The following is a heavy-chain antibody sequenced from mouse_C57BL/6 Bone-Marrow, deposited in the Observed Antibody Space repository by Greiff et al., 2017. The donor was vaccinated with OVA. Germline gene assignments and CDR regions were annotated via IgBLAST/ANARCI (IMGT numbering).Heavy chain of an antibody. D-gene: IGHD2-5*01. CDR3: ARSDSNYDFDY. CDR1: GYTFTSYW. Sequence: VQLQQPGAELVKPGASVKMSCKASGYTFTSYWITWVKQRPGQGLEWIGDIYPGSGSTNYNEKFKSKATLTVDTSSSTAYMQRSSLTSEDAAVYYCARSDSNYDFDYWGQGTTLTVSS. CDR2: IYPGSGST. V-gene: IGHV1-55*01. J-gene: IGHJ2*01.